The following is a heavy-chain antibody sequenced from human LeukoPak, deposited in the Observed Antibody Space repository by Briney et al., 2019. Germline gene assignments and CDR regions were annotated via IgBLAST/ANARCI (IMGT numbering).Heavy chain of an antibody. J-gene: IGHJ3*01. CDR2: ISYDGSKK. CDR3: AKEYHRVHDAFDA. V-gene: IGHV3-30*18. CDR1: GFTFSSES. Sequence: AGTLRLSCAASGFTFSSESMHWVRQAPGRGLEWVAVISYDGSKKYSADSVKGRFTISRDNSKSTVYLQMNSLTTEDTAVYHCAKEYHRVHDAFDAWGHGTMVTVSS. D-gene: IGHD2-2*01.